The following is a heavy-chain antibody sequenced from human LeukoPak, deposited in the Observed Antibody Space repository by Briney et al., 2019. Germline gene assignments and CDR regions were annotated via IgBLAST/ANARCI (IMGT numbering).Heavy chain of an antibody. V-gene: IGHV3-7*01. D-gene: IGHD3-3*01. J-gene: IGHJ4*02. CDR2: IRQDGGEK. Sequence: GGSLRLSCAASGIRFTTHWMNWVRQAPGKGLEWVASIRQDGGEKKYVNSVKGRFTISRDLAQNSLFLQMNSLRAEDTAVYYCASAYASYDFWSGYENFDFWGQGTLVTVSS. CDR1: GIRFTTHW. CDR3: ASAYASYDFWSGYENFDF.